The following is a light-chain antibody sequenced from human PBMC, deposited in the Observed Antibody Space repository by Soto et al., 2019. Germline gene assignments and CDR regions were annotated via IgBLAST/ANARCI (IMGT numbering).Light chain of an antibody. CDR1: QSISSY. CDR2: AAS. J-gene: IGKJ1*01. Sequence: DIQMAQSPSSLSSSVGERVTITCRASQSISSYLNWYQQKPGKAPKLLIYAASSLQSGVPSRFSGSGSGTDFALTINSLQPEDFATIYCQQTYSTPWTFGQGTKVDI. V-gene: IGKV1-39*01. CDR3: QQTYSTPWT.